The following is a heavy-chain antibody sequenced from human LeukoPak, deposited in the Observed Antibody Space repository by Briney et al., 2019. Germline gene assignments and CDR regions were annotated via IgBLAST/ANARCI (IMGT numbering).Heavy chain of an antibody. V-gene: IGHV4-4*07. CDR2: IYTSGSS. J-gene: IGHJ4*02. CDR1: GASISSYF. CDR3: ARDLRRAEFDY. Sequence: SETLSLTCTVSGASISSYFWSWIRQPAGKGLEWIGRIYTSGSSNYNPSLKSRVTISLDKSKNQFSLELSSVTAADTAVYYCARDLRRAEFDYWGQGTLVTVSS.